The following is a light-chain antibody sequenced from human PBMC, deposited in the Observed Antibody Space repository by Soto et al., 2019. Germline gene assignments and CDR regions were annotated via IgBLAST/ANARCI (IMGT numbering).Light chain of an antibody. CDR1: QGISSY. V-gene: IGKV1-9*01. CDR3: QQLNSYPR. CDR2: AAS. J-gene: IGKJ3*01. Sequence: DIQLTQSPSFLSASVGDRVTITCRASQGISSYLAWYQQKPGKAPKLLIYAASTLQSGVPSRFSGSGSGTEFTLTISSVQPEDFATYYCQQLNSYPRFGPGTKVDIK.